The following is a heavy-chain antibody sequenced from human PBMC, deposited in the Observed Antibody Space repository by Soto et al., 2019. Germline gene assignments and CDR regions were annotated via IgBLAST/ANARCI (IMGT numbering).Heavy chain of an antibody. CDR3: ARVVLMISVAGTWLSWGV. CDR1: GYTFTSYG. Sequence: GASVKVSCKASGYTFTSYGISWVRQAPGQGLEWMGWISAYNGNTNYAQKLQGRVTMTTDTSTSTAYMELRSLRSDDTAVYYCARVVLMISVAGTWLSWGVWGQGTTVTVSS. CDR2: ISAYNGNT. V-gene: IGHV1-18*01. D-gene: IGHD6-13*01. J-gene: IGHJ6*02.